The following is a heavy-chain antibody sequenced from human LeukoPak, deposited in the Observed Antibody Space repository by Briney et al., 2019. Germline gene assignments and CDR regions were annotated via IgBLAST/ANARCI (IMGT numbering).Heavy chain of an antibody. D-gene: IGHD3-3*01. CDR2: ISSSGSTI. CDR1: GFTFSDYY. Sequence: PGGSLRLSCAASGFTFSDYYMSWLRQAPGKGLEWVSYISSSGSTIYYADSVKGRFTISRDNAKNSLYLQMNSLRAEDTAVYYCARSHLTIFGVVTHENAFDIWGQGTMVTVSS. CDR3: ARSHLTIFGVVTHENAFDI. J-gene: IGHJ3*02. V-gene: IGHV3-11*04.